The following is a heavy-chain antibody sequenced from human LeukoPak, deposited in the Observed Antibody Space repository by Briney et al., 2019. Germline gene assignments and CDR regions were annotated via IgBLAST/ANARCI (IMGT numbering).Heavy chain of an antibody. CDR3: ARSPITYYYDSSGYYHFDY. V-gene: IGHV4-30-2*01. D-gene: IGHD3-22*01. Sequence: SQTLSLTSAVSGGSISSGGYSWSWIRQPPGKGLEWIGYIYHSGSTYYNPSLKSRVTISVDRSKNQFSLKLSSVTAADTTVYYCARSPITYYYDSSGYYHFDYWGQGTLVTVSS. CDR1: GGSISSGGYS. CDR2: IYHSGST. J-gene: IGHJ4*02.